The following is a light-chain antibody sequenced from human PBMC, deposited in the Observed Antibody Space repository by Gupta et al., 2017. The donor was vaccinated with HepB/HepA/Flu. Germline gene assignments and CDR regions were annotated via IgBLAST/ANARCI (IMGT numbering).Light chain of an antibody. CDR2: SAS. CDR3: HHYCSSPWT. Sequence: EIVLPQSPGPLSLSPGERATLSCRASEYVSSTYLAWYQQRPGQAPRLLIYSASNRATGIPDRFSGSGSGTDFTLTISRLEPEDFAVYYCHHYCSSPWTFGQGTEVEIK. J-gene: IGKJ1*01. CDR1: EYVSSTY. V-gene: IGKV3-20*01.